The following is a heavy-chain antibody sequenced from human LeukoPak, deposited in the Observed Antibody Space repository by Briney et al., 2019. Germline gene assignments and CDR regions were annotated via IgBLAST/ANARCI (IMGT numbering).Heavy chain of an antibody. Sequence: SETLSLTCTVSGDSISSSNWWNWVRLPPGKGLDWIGEISHTGSTKYSPSLKDRVTISKDNSKNQFSLKLNSVTAADTATYYCTRSSGWWSLAYWGQGALVTVSS. V-gene: IGHV4-4*02. CDR1: GDSISSSNW. CDR3: TRSSGWWSLAY. J-gene: IGHJ4*02. D-gene: IGHD6-19*01. CDR2: ISHTGST.